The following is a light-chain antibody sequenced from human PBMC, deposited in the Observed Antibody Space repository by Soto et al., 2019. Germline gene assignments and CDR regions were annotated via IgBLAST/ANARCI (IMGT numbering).Light chain of an antibody. CDR1: NNDIGGYNY. J-gene: IGLJ1*01. V-gene: IGLV2-8*01. CDR3: SSYAGSSNLV. Sequence: QSALTQPPSASGSPGHSVTISCTGTNNDIGGYNYVSWYQHHPGKAPQLIIYEVTKRPSGVLNRFSGSKSGNTASLTVAGLQTYDEAEYFCSSYAGSSNLVFGTGTKLTVL. CDR2: EVT.